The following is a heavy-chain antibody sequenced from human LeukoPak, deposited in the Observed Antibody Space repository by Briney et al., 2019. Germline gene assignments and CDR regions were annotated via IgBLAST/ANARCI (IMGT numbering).Heavy chain of an antibody. D-gene: IGHD3-10*01. Sequence: GGSLRLSCAASGFTFSSYAMHWVRQAPGKGLEWVAVISYDGSNKYYADSVKGRFTISRDNSKNTLYLQMNSLRAEDTAVYYCARGGITMVRGAYLWGQGTLVTVSS. CDR1: GFTFSSYA. V-gene: IGHV3-30*04. J-gene: IGHJ1*01. CDR2: ISYDGSNK. CDR3: ARGGITMVRGAYL.